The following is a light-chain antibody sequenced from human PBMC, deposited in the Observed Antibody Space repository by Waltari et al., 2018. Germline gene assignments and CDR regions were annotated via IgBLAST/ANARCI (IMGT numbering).Light chain of an antibody. CDR3: QHYVRLPAT. Sequence: EIVLTQSPGTLSLSPGERATLPCRASQRVSRALAWYQQKPGQAPRLLIYDASRRATGIPDRFSGSVSGTDFSLTITGLEPEDFAVYYCQHYVRLPATFGQGTKVEIK. V-gene: IGKV3-20*01. CDR2: DAS. J-gene: IGKJ1*01. CDR1: QRVSRA.